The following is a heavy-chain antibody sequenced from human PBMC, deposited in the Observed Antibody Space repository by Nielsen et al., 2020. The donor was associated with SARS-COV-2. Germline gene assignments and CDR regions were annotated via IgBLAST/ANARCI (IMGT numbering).Heavy chain of an antibody. CDR1: GFTFDDYG. CDR2: IYYRGSI. Sequence: GSLRLSCAASGFTFDDYGMSWVRQAPGKGLEWIGDIYYRGSINYNPSLKSRHTISVDTSKNQFSLKLSSVTAADTAVYYCAAKGYGYWFDPWGQGTLVTVSS. J-gene: IGHJ5*02. V-gene: IGHV4-59*01. CDR3: AAKGYGYWFDP. D-gene: IGHD4-17*01.